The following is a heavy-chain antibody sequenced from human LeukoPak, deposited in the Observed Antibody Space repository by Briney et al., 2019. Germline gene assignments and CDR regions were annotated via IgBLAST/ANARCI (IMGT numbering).Heavy chain of an antibody. CDR3: ARANYDILTGYFEPHLDY. CDR2: IYSGGST. V-gene: IGHV3-53*01. Sequence: GGSLRLSCAASGFTVSSNYMSWVRQAPGKGLEWVSVIYSGGSTYYADSVKGRFTISRDNSKNTLYLQMNSLRAEDTAVYYCARANYDILTGYFEPHLDYWGQGTLVTVSS. J-gene: IGHJ4*02. D-gene: IGHD3-9*01. CDR1: GFTVSSNY.